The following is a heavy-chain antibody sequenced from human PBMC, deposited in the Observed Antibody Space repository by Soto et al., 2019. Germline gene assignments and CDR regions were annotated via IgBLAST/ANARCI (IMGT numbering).Heavy chain of an antibody. CDR2: ISGSGGST. CDR1: GFTFSSYA. D-gene: IGHD3-10*01. V-gene: IGHV3-23*01. Sequence: QPGGSLRLSCAASGFTFSSYAMSWVRQAPGKGLEWVSAISGSGGSTYYADSVKGRFTISRDNSKNTLFLQMNSLRAEDTAVYYCAKDQPYSVWFGELLSEGFDPWGQGTLVTVSS. CDR3: AKDQPYSVWFGELLSEGFDP. J-gene: IGHJ5*02.